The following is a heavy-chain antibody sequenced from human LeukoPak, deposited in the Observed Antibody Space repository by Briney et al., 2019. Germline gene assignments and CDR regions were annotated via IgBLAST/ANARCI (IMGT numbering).Heavy chain of an antibody. D-gene: IGHD3-22*01. V-gene: IGHV4-59*01. CDR2: IYYSGST. CDR3: ARDARTYYYDSSYNWFDP. Sequence: SETLSLTCTVSGGSISSYYWSWIRQPPGKGLEWIGYIYYSGSTNYNPSLKSRVTISVDTSKNQSSLKLSSVTAADTAVYYCARDARTYYYDSSYNWFDPWGQGTLVTVSS. J-gene: IGHJ5*02. CDR1: GGSISSYY.